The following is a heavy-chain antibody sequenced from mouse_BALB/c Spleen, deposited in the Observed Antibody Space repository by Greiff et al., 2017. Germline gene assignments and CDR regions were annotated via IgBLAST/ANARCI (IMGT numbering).Heavy chain of an antibody. D-gene: IGHD2-4*01. CDR3: ASKGITRHFAY. CDR2: IDPENGNT. Sequence: EVKLQESGAELVRPGALVKLSCKASGFNIKDYYMHWVKQRPEQGLEWIGWIDPENGNTIYDPKFQGKASITADTSSNTAYLQLSSLTSEDTAVYYCASKGITRHFAYWGQGTLVTVSA. J-gene: IGHJ3*01. V-gene: IGHV14-1*02. CDR1: GFNIKDYY.